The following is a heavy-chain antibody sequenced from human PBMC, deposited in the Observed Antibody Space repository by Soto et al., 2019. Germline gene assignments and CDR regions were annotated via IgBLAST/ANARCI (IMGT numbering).Heavy chain of an antibody. Sequence: QVQLVESGGGVVQPGRSLRLSCAASGFTFSSYAMHWVRQAPGKGLEWVAVISYDGSNKYYADSVKGRFTISRDNSKNTLYLQMNSLRAEDTAVYYCAREGYCSGGSCYGYYYYGMDVW. CDR3: AREGYCSGGSCYGYYYYGMDV. CDR2: ISYDGSNK. V-gene: IGHV3-30-3*01. J-gene: IGHJ6*01. D-gene: IGHD2-15*01. CDR1: GFTFSSYA.